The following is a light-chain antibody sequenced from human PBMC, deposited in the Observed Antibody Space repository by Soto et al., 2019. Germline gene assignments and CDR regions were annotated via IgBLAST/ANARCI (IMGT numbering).Light chain of an antibody. Sequence: QSVLTQPPSVSGAPGQRGTNSCTGSSSNIGAGYDVHWYQQLPGAAPKLLIYDNTNRPSGVPDRFSGSKSGTSASLAITGLQSEDEADYYCQSYDNSLSGYVFGTGTKVTVL. J-gene: IGLJ1*01. CDR1: SSNIGAGYD. V-gene: IGLV1-40*01. CDR3: QSYDNSLSGYV. CDR2: DNT.